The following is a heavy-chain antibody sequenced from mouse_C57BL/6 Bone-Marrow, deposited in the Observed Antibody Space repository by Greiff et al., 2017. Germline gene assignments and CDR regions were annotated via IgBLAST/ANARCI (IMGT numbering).Heavy chain of an antibody. CDR2: ISYDGSN. D-gene: IGHD2-2*01. V-gene: IGHV3-6*01. Sequence: ESGPGLVKPSQSLSLTCSVTGYSITSGYYWNWIRQFPGNKLEWMGYISYDGSNNYNPSLKNRISITRDTSKNQFFLKLNSVTTEDTATYYFARGGYQYYFDYWGQGTTLTVSS. CDR3: ARGGYQYYFDY. J-gene: IGHJ2*01. CDR1: GYSITSGYY.